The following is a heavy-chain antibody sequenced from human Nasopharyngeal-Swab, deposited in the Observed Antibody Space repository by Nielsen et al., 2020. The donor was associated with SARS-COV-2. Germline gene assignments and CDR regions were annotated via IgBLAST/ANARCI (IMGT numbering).Heavy chain of an antibody. CDR1: GGSISSYY. J-gene: IGHJ5*02. D-gene: IGHD6-19*01. V-gene: IGHV4-59*01. CDR3: ARDSRSSGWNWFDP. Sequence: GSLRLSCTVSGGSISSYYWSWIRQPPGKGLEWIGYIYYSGSTNYNPSLKSRVTISVDTSKNQFSLKLSSVTAADTAVYYCARDSRSSGWNWFDPWGQGTLVTVSS. CDR2: IYYSGST.